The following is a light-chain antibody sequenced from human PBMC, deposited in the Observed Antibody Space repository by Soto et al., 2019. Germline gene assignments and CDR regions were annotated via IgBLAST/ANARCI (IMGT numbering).Light chain of an antibody. J-gene: IGLJ1*01. Sequence: QSALNQPRSVSGSPGQSVTISCTGTSSDVGGYNYVSWYQQHPGKAPKLMIYDVSERPSGVPVRFSGSKSGNTASLTISGLQAEDEADYYCCSYAGSYSYVFGSGTKVTVL. CDR1: SSDVGGYNY. CDR3: CSYAGSYSYV. V-gene: IGLV2-11*01. CDR2: DVS.